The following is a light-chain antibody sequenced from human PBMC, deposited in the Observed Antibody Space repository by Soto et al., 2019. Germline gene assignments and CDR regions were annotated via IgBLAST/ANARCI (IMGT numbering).Light chain of an antibody. CDR3: QQYNNYWT. V-gene: IGKV1-5*01. Sequence: DIQMTQSPSTLSASVGYRVTITCRASQTTRNSLAWYQQKPGKAPKVLIFDASSLKSGVPSRFSGGGSGTEFTLTISSLQPDDFATYYCQQYNNYWTFGQGTKVDIK. J-gene: IGKJ1*01. CDR1: QTTRNS. CDR2: DAS.